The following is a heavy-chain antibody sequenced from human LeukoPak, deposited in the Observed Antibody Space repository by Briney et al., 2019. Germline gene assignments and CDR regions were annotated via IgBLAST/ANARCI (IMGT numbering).Heavy chain of an antibody. CDR3: ARDGLYGDYSGSRLYYYYMDV. CDR1: GFTFSDYY. V-gene: IGHV3-11*04. D-gene: IGHD4-17*01. CDR2: ISSSGSTI. J-gene: IGHJ6*03. Sequence: GGSLRLSCAASGFTFSDYYMSWIRQAPGKGLEWVSYISSSGSTIYYADSVKGRFTISRDNAKNSLYLQMNSLRAEDTAVYYCARDGLYGDYSGSRLYYYYMDVWGKGTTVTISS.